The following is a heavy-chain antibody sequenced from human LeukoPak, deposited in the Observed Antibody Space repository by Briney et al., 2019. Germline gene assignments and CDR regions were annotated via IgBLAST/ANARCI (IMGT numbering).Heavy chain of an antibody. V-gene: IGHV1-18*01. J-gene: IGHJ6*02. CDR1: GYTFTSYG. D-gene: IGHD2-21*01. Sequence: ASVKVSCKASGYTFTSYGISWVRQAPGQGLEWMGWISAYNGNTNYAQKLQGRVTMTTDTSTSTVYMELSSLRSEDTAVYYCARELRGYYYGMDVWGQGTTVTVSS. CDR2: ISAYNGNT. CDR3: ARELRGYYYGMDV.